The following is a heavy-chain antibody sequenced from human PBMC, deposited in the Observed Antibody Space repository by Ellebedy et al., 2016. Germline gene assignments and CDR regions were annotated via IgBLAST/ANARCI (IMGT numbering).Heavy chain of an antibody. J-gene: IGHJ6*02. CDR1: GFTFSTYA. CDR3: VRGRNLPDYWKNIAMDV. Sequence: GESLKISCAVSGFTFSTYAMHWVRQVPGKGLEWVAVISYDERSEYYADSVKGRFTISRDNSKNTLYLQMNSLRAEDTAVYYCVRGRNLPDYWKNIAMDVWGQGTTVTVSS. CDR2: ISYDERSE. V-gene: IGHV3-30*04. D-gene: IGHD1-1*01.